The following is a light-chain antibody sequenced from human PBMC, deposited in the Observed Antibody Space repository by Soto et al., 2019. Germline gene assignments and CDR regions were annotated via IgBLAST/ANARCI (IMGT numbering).Light chain of an antibody. CDR2: DAS. CDR1: ESIRTW. J-gene: IGKJ5*01. V-gene: IGKV1-33*01. Sequence: DIQMTQSPSTLSAAIGDRVTITCRASESIRTWLAWYQHKPGKAPKFLIYDASNLETGVPSRFSGSGSGTDFTFTISSLQPEDIATYSCQQYDNLPITFGQGTRLENK. CDR3: QQYDNLPIT.